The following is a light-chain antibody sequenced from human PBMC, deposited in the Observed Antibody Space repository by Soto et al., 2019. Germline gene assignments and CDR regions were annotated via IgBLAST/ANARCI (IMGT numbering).Light chain of an antibody. V-gene: IGLV1-44*01. Sequence: QSVLPQPPSASGTLGQRVTISCSGSSSNIGSNIVNWYQQFPGTAPKLLIYNKNQRPSGVPDRFSGSKSGTSASLAISGLQSEDEADYYCAAWDDSLNGVVFGGGTKLTVL. CDR1: SSNIGSNI. CDR2: NKN. CDR3: AAWDDSLNGVV. J-gene: IGLJ2*01.